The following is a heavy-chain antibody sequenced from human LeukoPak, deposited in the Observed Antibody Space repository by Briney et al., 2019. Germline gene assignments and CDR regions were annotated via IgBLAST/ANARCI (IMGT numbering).Heavy chain of an antibody. D-gene: IGHD6-19*01. CDR1: GGPISSYY. J-gene: IGHJ4*02. CDR2: IYYSGST. Sequence: PSETLSLTCTVSGGPISSYYWSWIRRPPGKGLEWIGYIYYSGSTNYNPSLKSRVTISVDTSKKQFSLKLSSVTAADTAVYYCARGIAVAGTWSSYFDYWGQGALVTVSS. V-gene: IGHV4-59*01. CDR3: ARGIAVAGTWSSYFDY.